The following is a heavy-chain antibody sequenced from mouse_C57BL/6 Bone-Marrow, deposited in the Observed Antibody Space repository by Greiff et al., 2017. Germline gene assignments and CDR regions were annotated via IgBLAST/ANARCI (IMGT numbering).Heavy chain of an antibody. CDR3: ARSWDWYFDV. CDR2: INPNNGGT. J-gene: IGHJ1*03. V-gene: IGHV1-18*01. CDR1: GYTFTDYN. Sequence: EVQLQQSGPELVKPGASVKIPCKASGYTFTDYNLDWVKQSHGKSLEWIGDINPNNGGTIYNQKFKGKATLTVDKYYSKAYMELRSLTSEDTAVYDCARSWDWYFDVWGTGTTVTVSS.